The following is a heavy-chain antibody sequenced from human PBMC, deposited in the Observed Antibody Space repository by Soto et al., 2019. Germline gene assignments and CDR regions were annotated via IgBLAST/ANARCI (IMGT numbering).Heavy chain of an antibody. CDR2: IYYSGST. J-gene: IGHJ4*02. Sequence: SETLSLTCTVSGGSISSGGYYWSWIRQHPGKGLEWIGYIYYSGSTFYNPSLKSRVTISVDTSKNQFSLKLSSVTAADTAVYYCARPPGSGWGQYFDFWGLGTLVTVS. CDR3: ARPPGSGWGQYFDF. V-gene: IGHV4-31*03. D-gene: IGHD6-19*01. CDR1: GGSISSGGYY.